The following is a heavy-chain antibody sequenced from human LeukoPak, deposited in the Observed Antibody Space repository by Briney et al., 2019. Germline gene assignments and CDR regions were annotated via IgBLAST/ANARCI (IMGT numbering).Heavy chain of an antibody. CDR2: INENGDIA. CDR1: GFTFDDYA. D-gene: IGHD1-26*01. V-gene: IGHV3-43*02. Sequence: GGSLRLSCAASGFTFDDYAMHWVRQGPGKSLEWVSLINENGDIAYYGDSVRGRFTVSRDNAKNSLYLQMNSLATEDTALYYCAKARWEPNFDYWGQGTLVTVSS. CDR3: AKARWEPNFDY. J-gene: IGHJ4*02.